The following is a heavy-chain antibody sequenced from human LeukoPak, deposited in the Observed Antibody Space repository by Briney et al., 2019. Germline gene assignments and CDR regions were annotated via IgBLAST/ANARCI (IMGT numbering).Heavy chain of an antibody. V-gene: IGHV4-39*07. Sequence: SETLSLTCTVSGGSISSSSYYWGWIRQPPGKGLEWIGSIYYSGSTYYNPSLKSRVTISVDTSKNQFSLKLSSVTAADTAVYYCARTPTGTYYYYYMDVWGKGTTVTVSS. CDR1: GGSISSSSYY. J-gene: IGHJ6*03. D-gene: IGHD3-9*01. CDR3: ARTPTGTYYYYYMDV. CDR2: IYYSGST.